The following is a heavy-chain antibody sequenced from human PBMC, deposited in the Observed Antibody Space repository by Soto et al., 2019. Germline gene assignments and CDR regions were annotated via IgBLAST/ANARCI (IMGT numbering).Heavy chain of an antibody. V-gene: IGHV3-33*01. Sequence: QVQLVESGGGVVQPGRSLRLSCAASGFTFSSYGMHWVRQAPGKGLEWVAVIWYDGSNKYYADSVKGRFTISRDNSKNTLYLQMNSLRAEDTAVYYCARDGWGSWYYFDSWGQGTLVTVSS. D-gene: IGHD6-13*01. CDR1: GFTFSSYG. J-gene: IGHJ4*02. CDR3: ARDGWGSWYYFDS. CDR2: IWYDGSNK.